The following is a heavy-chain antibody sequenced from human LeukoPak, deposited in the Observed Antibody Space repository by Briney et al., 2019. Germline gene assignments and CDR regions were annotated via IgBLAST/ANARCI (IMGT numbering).Heavy chain of an antibody. CDR2: ISSRGSSI. D-gene: IGHD5-12*01. CDR1: GFIFSSYS. Sequence: PGGSLRLSCAASGFIFSSYSMNWVRQAPGKGLEWVSYISSRGSSIYYADSVKGRFTISRDNAKNSLYLQLNSLRAEDTAVYYCARGLFVVTGLRYWFDPWGQGTLVTVSS. CDR3: ARGLFVVTGLRYWFDP. J-gene: IGHJ5*02. V-gene: IGHV3-48*01.